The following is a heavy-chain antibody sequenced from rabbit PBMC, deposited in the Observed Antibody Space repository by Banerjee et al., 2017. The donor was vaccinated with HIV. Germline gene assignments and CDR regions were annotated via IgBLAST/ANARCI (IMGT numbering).Heavy chain of an antibody. CDR1: GFSFSSSYY. V-gene: IGHV1S45*01. CDR3: ARDLAGVIGWNFNF. Sequence: QQQLEESGGGLVKPGGTLTLTCKASGFSFSSSYYMCWVRQAPGKGLEWIACIYTDSSRGTWYASWAKGRFTISKTSSTTVTLQMTSLTAADTATYFCARDLAGVIGWNFNFWGPGTLVTVS. D-gene: IGHD4-1*01. CDR2: IYTDSSRGT. J-gene: IGHJ4*01.